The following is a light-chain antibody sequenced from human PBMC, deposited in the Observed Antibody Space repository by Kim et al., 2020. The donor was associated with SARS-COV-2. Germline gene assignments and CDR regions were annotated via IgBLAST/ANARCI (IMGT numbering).Light chain of an antibody. CDR2: AAS. Sequence: SASVRDRVTINCRASQGISSYLAWYQQKPGNAPKLLIYAASTLQSGVPSRFSGSGSGTDFTLTISSLQPEDSATYYCQQLDSYPRDFGQGTKLEI. CDR3: QQLDSYPRD. CDR1: QGISSY. V-gene: IGKV1-9*01. J-gene: IGKJ2*01.